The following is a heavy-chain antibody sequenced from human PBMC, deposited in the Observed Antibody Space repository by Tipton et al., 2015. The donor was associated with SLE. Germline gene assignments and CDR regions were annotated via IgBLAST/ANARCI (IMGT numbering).Heavy chain of an antibody. CDR1: GDSISSSSYY. J-gene: IGHJ5*02. CDR3: ARMGYSSSNNWFDP. V-gene: IGHV4-39*07. CDR2: VYYTGNT. Sequence: TLSLTCIVSGDSISSSSYYWGWIRQPPGKGLEWVGTVYYTGNTFYNPSLKSRVTISVDTSKNQFSLKLSSVTAADTAVYYCARMGYSSSNNWFDPWGQGTLVTVSS. D-gene: IGHD6-6*01.